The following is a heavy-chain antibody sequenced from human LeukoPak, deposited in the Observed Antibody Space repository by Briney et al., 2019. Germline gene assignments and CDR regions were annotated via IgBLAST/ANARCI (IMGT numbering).Heavy chain of an antibody. CDR3: ARGPTVQEDLDY. Sequence: GGALRLSCAASGITVSSNDMSWVRQAPGKGLEWVSVIYSGGSTYYADSVKGRFTISRDISKNTLYLQMNSLRAEDTAVYYCARGPTVQEDLDYWGQGTLVTVSS. CDR1: GITVSSND. J-gene: IGHJ4*02. V-gene: IGHV3-66*01. CDR2: IYSGGST.